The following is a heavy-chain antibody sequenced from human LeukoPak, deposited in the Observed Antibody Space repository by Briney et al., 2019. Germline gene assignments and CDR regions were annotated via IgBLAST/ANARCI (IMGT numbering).Heavy chain of an antibody. CDR3: ATLRDGYEFDY. CDR1: GGSISINY. CDR2: IYNSGST. J-gene: IGHJ4*02. V-gene: IGHV4-59*01. D-gene: IGHD5-24*01. Sequence: SETLSLTCTVSGGSISINYWSWIPQRPGKGLEWIGYIYNSGSTNYNPSLKSRVTISVDTSKNQFSLWLSSVTAADTAVYYCATLRDGYEFDYWGQGTLVTVSS.